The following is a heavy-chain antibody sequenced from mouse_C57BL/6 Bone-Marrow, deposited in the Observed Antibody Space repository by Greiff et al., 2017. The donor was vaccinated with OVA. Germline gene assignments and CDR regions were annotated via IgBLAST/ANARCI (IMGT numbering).Heavy chain of an antibody. V-gene: IGHV8-8*01. CDR3: ARLTENPDY. Sequence: QVTLKVSGPGLLQPSQTLCLTCSFSGFSLSTFGMGVGWLRQPSGKGLEWLAHIWWDDDKYYNPALKSLLTISQDTSKNQVFLKIANMDTADTATYYCARLTENPDYWGQGTTLTVSS. CDR1: GFSLSTFGMG. CDR2: IWWDDDK. J-gene: IGHJ2*01.